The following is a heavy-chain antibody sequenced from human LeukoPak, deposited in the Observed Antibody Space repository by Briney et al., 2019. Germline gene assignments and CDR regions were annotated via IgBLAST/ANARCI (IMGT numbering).Heavy chain of an antibody. D-gene: IGHD3-22*01. CDR2: IYYSGST. CDR3: ARQAVDSSGYLYY. Sequence: SETLSLTCTVSGGSISSSSYYWGWIRQPPGKGLEWIGSIYYSGSTYYNPSLKSRVTISVDTSKNQFSLKLSSVTAADTAVYYCARQAVDSSGYLYYRGQGTLVTVSS. CDR1: GGSISSSSYY. V-gene: IGHV4-39*01. J-gene: IGHJ4*02.